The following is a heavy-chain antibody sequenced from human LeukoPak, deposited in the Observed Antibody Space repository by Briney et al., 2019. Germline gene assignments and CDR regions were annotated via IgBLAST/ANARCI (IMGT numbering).Heavy chain of an antibody. V-gene: IGHV4-61*01. CDR1: GGSVNSGTYY. CDR3: ARGGRWLQFNY. D-gene: IGHD5-24*01. J-gene: IGHJ4*02. Sequence: PSETLSLTCTVSGGSVNSGTYYWSWIRQPPGKGLEWIGYISYSGSTNYNPSLKSRVTISVDTSKNQFSPKLSSVTAADTAVYYCARGGRWLQFNYWGQGTLVTVSS. CDR2: ISYSGST.